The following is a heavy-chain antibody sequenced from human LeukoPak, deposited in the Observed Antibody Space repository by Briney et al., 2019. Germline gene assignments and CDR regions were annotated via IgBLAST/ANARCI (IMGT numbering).Heavy chain of an antibody. D-gene: IGHD3-16*01. CDR3: ARDRRSPPGLYYYYYGMDV. CDR1: GGTFSSYA. CDR2: IIPILGIA. Sequence: SVKVSCKASGGTFSSYAISWVRQAPGQGLEWMGRIIPILGIANYAQKFQGRVTITADKSTSTAYMELRSLRSDDTAVYYCARDRRSPPGLYYYYYGMDVWGQGTTVTVSS. V-gene: IGHV1-69*04. J-gene: IGHJ6*02.